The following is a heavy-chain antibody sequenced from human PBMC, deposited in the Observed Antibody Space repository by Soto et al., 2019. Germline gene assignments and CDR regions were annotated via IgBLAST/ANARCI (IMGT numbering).Heavy chain of an antibody. D-gene: IGHD4-17*01. Sequence: EVQLLESGGGLVQPGGSLRLSCAASGFTFTSYAMNWVRQAPGKGLEWVSGISGSGGGTYYAGSVKGRFTISRDNSKNPLYLQMNSLRAEDTAVYYCVKAGGDYPYSYFDLWGRGTLVTVSS. CDR3: VKAGGDYPYSYFDL. J-gene: IGHJ2*01. CDR2: ISGSGGGT. CDR1: GFTFTSYA. V-gene: IGHV3-23*01.